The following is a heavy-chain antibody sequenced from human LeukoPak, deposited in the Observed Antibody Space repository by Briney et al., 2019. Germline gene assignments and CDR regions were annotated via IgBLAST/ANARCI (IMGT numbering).Heavy chain of an antibody. J-gene: IGHJ4*02. D-gene: IGHD3-22*01. CDR1: GFTFSSYA. V-gene: IGHV3-23*01. Sequence: PGGSLRLSCAASGFTFSSYAMSWVRQAPGKGLEWVSAISGSGGSTYYADSVKGRFTISRDNSKNTLYLQMNSLRAEDTAVYYCAKDLGDYYDSSGSDYWGQGTLVTVSS. CDR2: ISGSGGST. CDR3: AKDLGDYYDSSGSDY.